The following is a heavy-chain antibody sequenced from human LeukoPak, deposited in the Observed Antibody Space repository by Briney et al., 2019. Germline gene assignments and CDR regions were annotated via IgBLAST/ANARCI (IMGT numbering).Heavy chain of an antibody. Sequence: PGGSLRLSCAASGFTFSSYEMNWVRQAPGKGLEWIGYIYYSGSTYYNPSLKSRVTISVDTSKNQFSLKLSSVTDADTAVYYCARSDTAMDNFDYWGQGTLVTVSS. D-gene: IGHD5-18*01. V-gene: IGHV4-59*12. J-gene: IGHJ4*02. CDR1: GFTFSSYE. CDR3: ARSDTAMDNFDY. CDR2: IYYSGST.